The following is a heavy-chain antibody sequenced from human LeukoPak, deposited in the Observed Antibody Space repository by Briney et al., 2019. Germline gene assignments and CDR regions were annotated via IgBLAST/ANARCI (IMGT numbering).Heavy chain of an antibody. CDR3: ARFSYCSSTSCYGAYYYYGMDV. J-gene: IGHJ6*02. CDR2: INSDGSST. Sequence: GGSLRLSCAASGFTFSSYWMHWVRQAPGKGLVWVSRINSDGSSTSYADSVKGRFTISRDNAKNSLYLQMNSLRAEDTAVYYCARFSYCSSTSCYGAYYYYGMDVWGQGTTVTVSS. D-gene: IGHD2-2*01. CDR1: GFTFSSYW. V-gene: IGHV3-74*01.